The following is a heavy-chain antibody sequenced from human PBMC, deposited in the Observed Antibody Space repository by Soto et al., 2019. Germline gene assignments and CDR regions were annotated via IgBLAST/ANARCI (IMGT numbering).Heavy chain of an antibody. CDR2: TRDRLNDHTT. Sequence: EVQLVESGGGLVQPGGSLRLSCAISGFTLSDHYIDWVRQAPGEGLEWVGRTRDRLNDHTTEYAASVKGRFTISRDASKNSVYLQMNSLKTENTAVYFCARVMYYEDSSGYYLILLDLWGRGTRVTVSS. D-gene: IGHD3-22*01. J-gene: IGHJ2*01. V-gene: IGHV3-72*01. CDR1: GFTLSDHY. CDR3: ARVMYYEDSSGYYLILLDL.